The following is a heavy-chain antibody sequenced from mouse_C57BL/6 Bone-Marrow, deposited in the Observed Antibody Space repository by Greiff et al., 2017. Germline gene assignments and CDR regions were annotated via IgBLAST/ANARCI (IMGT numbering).Heavy chain of an antibody. J-gene: IGHJ2*01. D-gene: IGHD3-2*02. CDR3: TTAQATWDY. CDR2: IDPENGDT. Sequence: VQLKQSGAELVRPGASVKLSCTASGFNIKDDYMHWVKQRPEQGLEWIGWIDPENGDTEYASKFQGKATITADTSSNTAYLQLSSLTSEDTAVYYCTTAQATWDYWGQGTTLTVSS. CDR1: GFNIKDDY. V-gene: IGHV14-4*01.